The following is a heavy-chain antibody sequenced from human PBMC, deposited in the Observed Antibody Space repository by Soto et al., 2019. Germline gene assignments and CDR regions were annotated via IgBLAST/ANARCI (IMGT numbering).Heavy chain of an antibody. CDR2: ISGSGGST. V-gene: IGHV3-23*01. Sequence: GGSLRLSCAASGFTFSSYAMSWVRQAPGKGLEWVSAISGSGGSTYYAGSLKGRFTISRDNSKNTLYLQMNSLAAEDTAVYYCAKREWLRSHLDYWGQGTLVTVSS. J-gene: IGHJ4*02. CDR1: GFTFSSYA. CDR3: AKREWLRSHLDY. D-gene: IGHD5-12*01.